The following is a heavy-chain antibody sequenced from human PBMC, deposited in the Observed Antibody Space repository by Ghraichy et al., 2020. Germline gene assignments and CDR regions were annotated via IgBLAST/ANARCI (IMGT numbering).Heavy chain of an antibody. CDR2: IYYSGST. D-gene: IGHD4-17*01. Sequence: SETLSLTCTVSDGSIISSNYYWGWIRQPPGKGLEWIGSIYYSGSTYYNPSLESRISVSVDTSKNQFSLKLGSVTAADTAVYFCARRREGAATVITFRDPFDIWGQGTMVTVSS. J-gene: IGHJ3*02. CDR1: DGSIISSNYY. CDR3: ARRREGAATVITFRDPFDI. V-gene: IGHV4-39*01.